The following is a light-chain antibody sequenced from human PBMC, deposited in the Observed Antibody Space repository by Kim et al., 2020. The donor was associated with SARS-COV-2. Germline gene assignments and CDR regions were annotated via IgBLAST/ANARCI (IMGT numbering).Light chain of an antibody. CDR2: GAS. CDR1: QSVSSSY. CDR3: QQYGSWRT. V-gene: IGKV3-20*01. J-gene: IGKJ2*01. Sequence: SWSPGERATLSCRASQSVSSSYLAWYQQKPGQAPRLLIYGASSRATGIPDRFSGSGSGTDFTLTISRLEPEDFAVYYCQQYGSWRTFGQGTKLEI.